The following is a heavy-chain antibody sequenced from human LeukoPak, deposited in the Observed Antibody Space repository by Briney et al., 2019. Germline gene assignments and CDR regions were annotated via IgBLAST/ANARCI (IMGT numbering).Heavy chain of an antibody. V-gene: IGHV1-18*01. D-gene: IGHD2-2*01. CDR2: ISANNNNT. J-gene: IGHJ4*02. Sequence: GASVKVSCTASGYSFTTYGISWVRQAPGQGLEWMGWISANNNNTDNVQKLQGRVTMTTDTSTSTAYMELRSLRSDDTAVYYCARALYHTFDYWGQGTLVTVSS. CDR3: ARALYHTFDY. CDR1: GYSFTTYG.